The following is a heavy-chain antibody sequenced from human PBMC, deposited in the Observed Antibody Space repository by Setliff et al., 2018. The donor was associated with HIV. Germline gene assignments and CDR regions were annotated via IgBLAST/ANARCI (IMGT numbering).Heavy chain of an antibody. D-gene: IGHD5-18*01. CDR3: ARDSEVTDYYYGMDV. CDR1: GIIFSNYG. J-gene: IGHJ6*02. CDR2: VRFDGNDK. Sequence: GGSLRLSCAASGIIFSNYGMHWVRQAPGKGLEWVAYVRFDGNDKYYRDSVKGRFTISRDNHKKTLSLQMNSLRAEDTAVYYCARDSEVTDYYYGMDVWGQGTTVTVSS. V-gene: IGHV3-30*02.